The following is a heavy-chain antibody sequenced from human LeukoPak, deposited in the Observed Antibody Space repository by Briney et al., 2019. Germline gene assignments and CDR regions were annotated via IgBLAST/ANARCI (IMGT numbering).Heavy chain of an antibody. Sequence: ALVKVSCKVSGYTLTELSMHWVRQAPRKGLEWMGAFDPEDGETIYAQKFQGRVTMTEDTSTDTAYMELSSLRSEDTAVYYCAINRLGYCSGGSCYSLYYWGQGTLVTVSS. D-gene: IGHD2-15*01. CDR3: AINRLGYCSGGSCYSLYY. V-gene: IGHV1-24*01. J-gene: IGHJ4*02. CDR2: FDPEDGET. CDR1: GYTLTELS.